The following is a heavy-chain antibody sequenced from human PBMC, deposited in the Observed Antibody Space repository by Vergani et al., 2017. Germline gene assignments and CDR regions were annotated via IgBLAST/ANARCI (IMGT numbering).Heavy chain of an antibody. D-gene: IGHD3-10*01. V-gene: IGHV3-7*03. CDR3: AGRHSYYGSGNYYT. CDR1: GFMFSNYW. Sequence: EVQLVESGGGLVQPGGSLRLSCAASGFMFSNYWMNWVRQAPGKGLEWVANIKQDGSEKYYVDSVRGRFTISRDNSKNTLYLQMNSLRADDTAVYYCAGRHSYYGSGNYYTWGQGTLVTVSS. J-gene: IGHJ4*02. CDR2: IKQDGSEK.